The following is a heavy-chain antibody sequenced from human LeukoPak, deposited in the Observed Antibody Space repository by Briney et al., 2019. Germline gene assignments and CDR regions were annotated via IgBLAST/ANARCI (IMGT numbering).Heavy chain of an antibody. Sequence: ASVKVSCKASGYTFTGYYMRWVRQAPGQGLEWMGRINPNSGGTNYAQKFQGRVTMTRDTSISTAYMELSRLRSDDTAVYYCARAVSRWLQFSWFDPWGQGTLVTVPS. CDR1: GYTFTGYY. V-gene: IGHV1-2*06. CDR2: INPNSGGT. J-gene: IGHJ5*02. CDR3: ARAVSRWLQFSWFDP. D-gene: IGHD5-24*01.